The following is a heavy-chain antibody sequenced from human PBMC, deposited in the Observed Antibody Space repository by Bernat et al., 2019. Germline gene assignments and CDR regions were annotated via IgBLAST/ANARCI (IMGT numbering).Heavy chain of an antibody. CDR3: AGGDKRYQLLGGKSYYYYYMDV. D-gene: IGHD2-2*01. CDR1: GGSISSSGYY. CDR2: IYYSGST. J-gene: IGHJ6*03. Sequence: QVQLQESGPGLVKPSQTLTLTCAVSGGSISSSGYYWSWVRQHPGKGLEWIGYIYYSGSTSYNPSLKSRVTMSVDTSKNQFSLKLNSMTAADTALYYCAGGDKRYQLLGGKSYYYYYMDVWGKGTTVIVSS. V-gene: IGHV4-31*11.